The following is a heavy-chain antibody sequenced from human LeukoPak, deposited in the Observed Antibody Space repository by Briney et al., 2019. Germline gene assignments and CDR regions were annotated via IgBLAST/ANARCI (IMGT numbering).Heavy chain of an antibody. V-gene: IGHV3-23*01. CDR3: ARGPMVRGVIKLPYYYGMDV. CDR2: ISGSGGST. D-gene: IGHD3-10*01. J-gene: IGHJ6*02. CDR1: GFTFSSYA. Sequence: GGSLRLSCAASGFTFSSYAMSWVRQAPGKGLEWVSAISGSGGSTYYADSVKGRFTISRDNAKNSLYLQMNSLRAEDTAVYYCARGPMVRGVIKLPYYYGMDVWGQGTTVTVSS.